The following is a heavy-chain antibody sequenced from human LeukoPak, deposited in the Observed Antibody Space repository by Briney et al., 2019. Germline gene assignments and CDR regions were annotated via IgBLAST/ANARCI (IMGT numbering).Heavy chain of an antibody. CDR3: ARDFGAYCGGDCYSYAFDF. J-gene: IGHJ3*01. CDR1: GFTFSDFY. D-gene: IGHD2-21*02. CDR2: IISSSSYT. Sequence: GGSLRLSCAASGFTFSDFYMGWVRQAPGKGLEWVSYIISSSSYTNYADSVKGRFTISRDNAKNSLYLQMNSLRAEDTAVYYCARDFGAYCGGDCYSYAFDFWGQGTVVTVS. V-gene: IGHV3-11*05.